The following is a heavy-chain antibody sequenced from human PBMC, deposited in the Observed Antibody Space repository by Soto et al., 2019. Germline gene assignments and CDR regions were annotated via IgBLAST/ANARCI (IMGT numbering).Heavy chain of an antibody. CDR1: GVTFISYA. D-gene: IGHD2-21*02. Sequence: EVQLLESGGGLVQPGGSLRLSCAASGVTFISYAMSWVRQAPGKGLEWVSAISGSGGSTYYADSVKGRFTISRDNSKNTLYLQMNSLRSEDTAVYYCAKFSVYCGGDCYSPYYFDYWGQGTLVTVSS. CDR3: AKFSVYCGGDCYSPYYFDY. J-gene: IGHJ4*02. V-gene: IGHV3-23*01. CDR2: ISGSGGST.